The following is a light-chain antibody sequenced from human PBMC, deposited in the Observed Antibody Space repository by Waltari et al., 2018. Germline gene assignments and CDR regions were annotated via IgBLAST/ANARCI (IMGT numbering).Light chain of an antibody. J-gene: IGKJ4*01. CDR3: QQRNNWPLS. CDR1: KTVSVY. Sequence: IALTQSPATLSLSPGERATPSFRANKTVSVYLAWYQHKPGQAPRLLIYDTSNRATGIPARFSGSGSETDFTLTISSLEPEDFAVYYCQQRNNWPLSFGGGTKVEIK. CDR2: DTS. V-gene: IGKV3-11*01.